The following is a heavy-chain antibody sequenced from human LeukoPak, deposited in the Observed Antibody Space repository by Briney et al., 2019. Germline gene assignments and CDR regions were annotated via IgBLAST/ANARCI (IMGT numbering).Heavy chain of an antibody. J-gene: IGHJ4*02. CDR1: GASITSYY. Sequence: SETLSLTCTVSGASITSYYWSWIRQPPGKGLEWIGYIHYSGTTDYNPSLKSRVTISVDTSKNQFSLKLSSVTAADTAVYYCARSKDTAMVMNYFDYWGQGTLVTVSS. V-gene: IGHV4-59*01. CDR2: IHYSGTT. D-gene: IGHD5-18*01. CDR3: ARSKDTAMVMNYFDY.